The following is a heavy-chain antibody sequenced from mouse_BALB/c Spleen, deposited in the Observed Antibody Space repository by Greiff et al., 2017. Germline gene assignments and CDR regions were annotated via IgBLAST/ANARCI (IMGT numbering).Heavy chain of an antibody. J-gene: IGHJ3*01. CDR2: IDPANGNT. CDR1: GYSFTGYN. D-gene: IGHD1-1*01. Sequence: VQLQQSGPELEKPGASVKISCKASGYSFTGYNMNWVKQSNGKSLEWIGNIDPANGNTKYDPKFQGKATITADTSSNTAYLQLSSLTSEDTAVYYCAKGYYPWGQGTLVTVSA. V-gene: IGHV1-39*01. CDR3: AKGYYP.